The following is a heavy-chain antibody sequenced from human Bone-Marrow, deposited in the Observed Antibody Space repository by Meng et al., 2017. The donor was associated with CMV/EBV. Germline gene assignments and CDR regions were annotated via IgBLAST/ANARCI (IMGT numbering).Heavy chain of an antibody. V-gene: IGHV3-15*01. CDR1: FRNDW. CDR2: NKSKTEGGTT. CDR3: TTGVTYCGGDCSFPFDY. Sequence: FRNDWMRWVRRAPGKRLEWVGRNKSKTEGGTTDYAEPVKDRFNISRDDSKNTLYLQMNSLKTEDTAVYYCTTGVTYCGGDCSFPFDYWGQGTLVTVSS. J-gene: IGHJ4*02. D-gene: IGHD2-21*01.